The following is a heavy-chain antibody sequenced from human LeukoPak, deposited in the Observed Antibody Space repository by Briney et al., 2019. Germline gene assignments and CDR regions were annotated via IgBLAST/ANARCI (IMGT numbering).Heavy chain of an antibody. CDR2: MYYSGST. Sequence: SETLSLTCTVSGGSISSGDYYWSWIRQPPGKGLEWIAYMYYSGSTYYNPSLKSRVTMSADTSKNQLSLKLSSVTAAYTAVYYCARPYYYDSRIDPGGQGILVTVSA. J-gene: IGHJ5*02. V-gene: IGHV4-30-4*01. CDR3: ARPYYYDSRIDP. D-gene: IGHD3-22*01. CDR1: GGSISSGDYY.